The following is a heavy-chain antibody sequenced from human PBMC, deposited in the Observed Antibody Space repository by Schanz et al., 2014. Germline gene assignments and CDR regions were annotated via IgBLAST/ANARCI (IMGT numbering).Heavy chain of an antibody. CDR2: ITRSGGGT. CDR1: GFTFSSYA. D-gene: IGHD5-12*01. CDR3: ASPSGYSDYGTYFDF. Sequence: EVQLVESGGYLVQPGGSLRLSCSASGFTFSSYAMHWVRQASGKGLEYVSAITRSGGGTYYSDSVKGRFTISRDNSKNTLYLQMSSLRAEDTAVYYCASPSGYSDYGTYFDFWGQGTLVTGSS. J-gene: IGHJ4*02. V-gene: IGHV3-64D*06.